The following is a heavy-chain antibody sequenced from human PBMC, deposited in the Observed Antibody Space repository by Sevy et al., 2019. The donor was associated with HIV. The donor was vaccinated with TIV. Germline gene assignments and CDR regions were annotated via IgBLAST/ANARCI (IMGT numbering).Heavy chain of an antibody. Sequence: GGSLRLSCAASGFTFSDFAMSWVRQAPGKGLEWVSAISGSGTKTYYSDSVRGRFTISRDNSKNTQYLQMNSLGTEDTAVYYCAARKDDFDCWGQGTLVTVSS. CDR3: AARKDDFDC. CDR1: GFTFSDFA. D-gene: IGHD2-15*01. V-gene: IGHV3-23*01. CDR2: ISGSGTKT. J-gene: IGHJ4*02.